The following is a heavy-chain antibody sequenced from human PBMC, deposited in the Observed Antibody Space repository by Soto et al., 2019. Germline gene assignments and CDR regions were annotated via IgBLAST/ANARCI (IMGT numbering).Heavy chain of an antibody. V-gene: IGHV3-23*01. Sequence: PGGSLRLSCAASGFTFSSYAMSWVRQAPGKGLEWVSAISGSGGSTYYADSVKGRFTISRDNSKNTLYLKMNSLRAEDTAVYYCAKVGITVTTLRSFFFDIWGQGTMVTVSS. CDR1: GFTFSSYA. CDR2: ISGSGGST. CDR3: AKVGITVTTLRSFFFDI. D-gene: IGHD4-17*01. J-gene: IGHJ3*02.